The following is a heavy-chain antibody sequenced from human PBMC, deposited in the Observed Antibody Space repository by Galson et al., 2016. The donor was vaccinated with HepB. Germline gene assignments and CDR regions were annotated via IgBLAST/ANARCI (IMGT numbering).Heavy chain of an antibody. V-gene: IGHV4-39*02. D-gene: IGHD4-17*01. CDR2: IYYSGTT. Sequence: ETLSLTCTVSGGSISSSSHHWGWIRQPPGKGLEWIGSIYYSGTTYYNPSLRSRVTISIDTSKNQFSLTLSSVTAADTAVYYCARETSYGDYGYWGQGTLVTVAS. J-gene: IGHJ4*02. CDR1: GGSISSSSHH. CDR3: ARETSYGDYGY.